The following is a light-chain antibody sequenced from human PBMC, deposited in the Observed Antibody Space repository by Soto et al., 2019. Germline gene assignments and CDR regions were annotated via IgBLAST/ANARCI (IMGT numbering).Light chain of an antibody. V-gene: IGLV2-14*01. J-gene: IGLJ1*01. Sequence: QSVLTQPASVSGSPGQSITISCTGTSSDVGGYNYVSWYQQHPGKAPKLMIYEVSNRPSGIPDRFSGSKSGTSATLGITRFQTGDEADYYCGSWDSSLSAYVFGTGTKVTV. CDR2: EVS. CDR1: SSDVGGYNY. CDR3: GSWDSSLSAYV.